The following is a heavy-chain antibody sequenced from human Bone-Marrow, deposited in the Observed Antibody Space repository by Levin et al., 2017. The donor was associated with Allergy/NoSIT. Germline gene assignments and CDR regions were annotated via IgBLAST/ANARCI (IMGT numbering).Heavy chain of an antibody. J-gene: IGHJ6*02. CDR1: GYTFSTYD. V-gene: IGHV1-8*01. CDR3: ARAVRNQLVADV. CDR2: MNPNSGNT. D-gene: IGHD1-14*01. Sequence: ASVKVSCKASGYTFSTYDITWVRQATGQGLEWVGWMNPNSGNTGYAQRFQGRVTMTRDTSISTAYMELSSLTSEDTAVYYCARAVRNQLVADVWGQGTTVSVSS.